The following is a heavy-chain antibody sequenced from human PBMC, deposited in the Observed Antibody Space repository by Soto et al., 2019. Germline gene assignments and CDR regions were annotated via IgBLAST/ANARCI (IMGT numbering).Heavy chain of an antibody. Sequence: GGSLRLSCAASGFTFSSYAMSWVRQAPGKGLEWVSAISDSGGSTYYADSVKGRFTISRDNSKNTLYLQMNSLRAEDTAVYYCAKEIEEHCTNGVCYGADYYYGMDVWGQGTTVTVSS. D-gene: IGHD2-8*01. CDR1: GFTFSSYA. CDR3: AKEIEEHCTNGVCYGADYYYGMDV. V-gene: IGHV3-23*01. J-gene: IGHJ6*02. CDR2: ISDSGGST.